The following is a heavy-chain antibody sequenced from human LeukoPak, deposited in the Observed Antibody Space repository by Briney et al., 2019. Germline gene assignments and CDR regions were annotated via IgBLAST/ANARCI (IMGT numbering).Heavy chain of an antibody. CDR3: ARVRWASYYFEY. D-gene: IGHD4-23*01. Sequence: QSGGSLRLPCAASGFTFSSYSMKWVRQAPGKGLEGVSYISSSSSTIYYADSVKGRFTISRDDAKNSLYLQMNSLSDEDTAVYYCARVRWASYYFEYWGQGTLVTVSS. J-gene: IGHJ4*02. CDR1: GFTFSSYS. V-gene: IGHV3-48*02. CDR2: ISSSSSTI.